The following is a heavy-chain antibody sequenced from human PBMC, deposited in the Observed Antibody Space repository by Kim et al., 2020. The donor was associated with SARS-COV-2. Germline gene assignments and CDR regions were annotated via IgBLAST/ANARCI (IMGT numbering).Heavy chain of an antibody. CDR2: IYHDGTT. Sequence: SETLSLTCTVSGGSISSGNYYWNWIRQHPGKGLEWIGYIYHDGTTYYNLSLENRATISVDTSKNQFSLKLSSVTAADTAMYYCARDFGHCDSISCTDALEPWGQGKLVTGSS. D-gene: IGHD2-2*01. CDR1: GGSISSGNYY. V-gene: IGHV4-31*02. J-gene: IGHJ3*01. CDR3: ARDFGHCDSISCTDALEP.